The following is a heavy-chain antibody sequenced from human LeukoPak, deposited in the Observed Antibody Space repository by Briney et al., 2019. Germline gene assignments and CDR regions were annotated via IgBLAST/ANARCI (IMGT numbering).Heavy chain of an antibody. Sequence: GSLRLSCAAAGFTFSNYAMTWVRQAPGRGLEWIGHINHNGKTNYNPSLKSRVTISVDTAKNQFSLKVTSVTAADTAAYYCARDAHCTGVSCYSPYNWFDPWGQGTLVTVSS. CDR1: GFTFSNYA. CDR2: INHNGKT. D-gene: IGHD2-15*01. J-gene: IGHJ5*02. CDR3: ARDAHCTGVSCYSPYNWFDP. V-gene: IGHV4-34*01.